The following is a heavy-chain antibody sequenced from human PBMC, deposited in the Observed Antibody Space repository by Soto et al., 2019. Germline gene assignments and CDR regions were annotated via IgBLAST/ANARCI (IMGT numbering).Heavy chain of an antibody. Sequence: QVQLVQSGAEVKKPGASVKVSCKASGYTFTSYGISWVRQAPGQGLEWMGWISAYNGNTNYAQKLQGRVTMTTDTSASTAYMELRSLRSDDTAVYYCARARGMGIQLPGRLGNFDYWGQGTLVTVSS. D-gene: IGHD5-18*01. CDR1: GYTFTSYG. V-gene: IGHV1-18*01. CDR3: ARARGMGIQLPGRLGNFDY. CDR2: ISAYNGNT. J-gene: IGHJ4*02.